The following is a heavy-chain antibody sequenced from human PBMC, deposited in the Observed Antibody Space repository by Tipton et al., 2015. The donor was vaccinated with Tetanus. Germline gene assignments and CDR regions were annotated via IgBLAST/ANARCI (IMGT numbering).Heavy chain of an antibody. Sequence: GLVKPSETLSLTCAVYGGSFSGYYWSWIRQPPGKGLEWIGEINHSGSTNYNPSLKSRVTISVDTSKNQFSLKLSSVTAADTAVYYCALQRAEYSSSSKETVIRGWFDPWGQGTLVTVSS. V-gene: IGHV4-34*01. CDR2: INHSGST. D-gene: IGHD6-6*01. CDR1: GGSFSGYY. J-gene: IGHJ5*02. CDR3: ALQRAEYSSSSKETVIRGWFDP.